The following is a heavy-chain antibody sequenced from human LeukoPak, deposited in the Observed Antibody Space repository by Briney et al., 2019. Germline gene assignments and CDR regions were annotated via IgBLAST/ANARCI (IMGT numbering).Heavy chain of an antibody. D-gene: IGHD1-26*01. CDR1: GLTLNYYS. Sequence: GGSLRLSSAASGLTLNYYSMDWVRQAPGKGLEWVASITTSSSYIYYADSVRGRFTISRDNAKNSLYLQMSSLRAEDTAVYYCARDGVVGATKWGHFDFWGQGTRVTVSS. J-gene: IGHJ4*02. CDR2: ITTSSSYI. V-gene: IGHV3-21*01. CDR3: ARDGVVGATKWGHFDF.